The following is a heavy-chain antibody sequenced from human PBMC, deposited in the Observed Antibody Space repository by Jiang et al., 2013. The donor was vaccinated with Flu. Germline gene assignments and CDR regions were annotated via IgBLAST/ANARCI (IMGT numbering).Heavy chain of an antibody. J-gene: IGHJ3*02. V-gene: IGHV1-69*01. D-gene: IGHD3-22*01. Sequence: KPGSSVKVSCKASGGTFSSYAISWVRQAPGQGLEWMGGFIPIFGTANYAQKFQGRVAITADGSTSTAYMELSSLRSEDTAVYYCATLRIDTGYYSLPFDIWGQGTMVTVSS. CDR1: GGTFSSYA. CDR3: ATLRIDTGYYSLPFDI. CDR2: FIPIFGTA.